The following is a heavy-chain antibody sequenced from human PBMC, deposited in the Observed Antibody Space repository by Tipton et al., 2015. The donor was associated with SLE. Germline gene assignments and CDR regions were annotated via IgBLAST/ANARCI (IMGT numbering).Heavy chain of an antibody. V-gene: IGHV4-59*12. D-gene: IGHD6-13*01. CDR1: GGSISSYY. Sequence: TLSLTCAVSGGSISSYYWSWIRQPPGKGLEWIGYVYYSGSTSYIPSLKRRVTISVDMSKNQFSLKLSSVTAADTAVYYCARDGFRGSSSSYAFDIWGQGTMVTVSS. J-gene: IGHJ3*02. CDR2: VYYSGST. CDR3: ARDGFRGSSSSYAFDI.